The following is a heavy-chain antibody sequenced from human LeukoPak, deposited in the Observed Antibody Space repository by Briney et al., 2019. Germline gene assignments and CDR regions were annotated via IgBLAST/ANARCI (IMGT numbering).Heavy chain of an antibody. J-gene: IGHJ4*02. V-gene: IGHV3-48*01. CDR3: ARADGSYVDY. Sequence: GGSLRLSCAASGFTFDDYGMSWVRQAPGKGLEWVSYVSSSSSTIYYADSVKGRFTISRDNAKNSLYLQMNSLRAEDTAVYYCARADGSYVDYWGQGTLVTVSS. CDR2: VSSSSSTI. D-gene: IGHD1-26*01. CDR1: GFTFDDYG.